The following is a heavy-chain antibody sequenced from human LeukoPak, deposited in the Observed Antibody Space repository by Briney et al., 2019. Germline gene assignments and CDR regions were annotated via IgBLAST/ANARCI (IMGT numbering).Heavy chain of an antibody. V-gene: IGHV4-34*01. D-gene: IGHD1-26*01. J-gene: IGHJ4*02. CDR1: GGSFSGYY. CDR2: INHSGST. CDR3: ARNRFRGSYIDY. Sequence: PSETLSLTCAVYGGSFSGYYWSWIRQPPGKGLEWIGEINHSGSTNYNPSLKSRVTISVDTSKNQFSLKLSSVTAADTAVYYCARNRFRGSYIDYWGQGTLVTVSS.